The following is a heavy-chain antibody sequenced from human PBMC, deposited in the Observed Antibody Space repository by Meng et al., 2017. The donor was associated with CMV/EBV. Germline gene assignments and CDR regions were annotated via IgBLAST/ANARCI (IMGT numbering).Heavy chain of an antibody. CDR1: RFTFSSYS. V-gene: IGHV3-30-3*01. CDR3: VRSKAGHFYYYGRDV. J-gene: IGHJ6*02. CDR2: ISYDGSNK. Sequence: GESLKISCAASRFTFSSYSMHWVRQAPGKGLEWVAVISYDGSNKFYADSVKGRFTISRDNSKNTLYLQMNSLRTEDTAVYYCVRSKAGHFYYYGRDVWGQGTTVTVSS.